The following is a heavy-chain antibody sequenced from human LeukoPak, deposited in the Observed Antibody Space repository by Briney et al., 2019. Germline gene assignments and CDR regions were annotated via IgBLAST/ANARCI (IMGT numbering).Heavy chain of an antibody. CDR1: GFTFSTYA. CDR3: AKPRISDSWFTDAFDI. J-gene: IGHJ3*02. D-gene: IGHD6-13*01. V-gene: IGHV3-30*18. Sequence: GRSLRLSCAASGFTFSTYAMHWVRQAPGKGLEWVAVISYDGSNKYYADSVKGRFTISRDTFKNTLYLQMNSLRAEDTAVYYCAKPRISDSWFTDAFDIWGQGTMVTVSS. CDR2: ISYDGSNK.